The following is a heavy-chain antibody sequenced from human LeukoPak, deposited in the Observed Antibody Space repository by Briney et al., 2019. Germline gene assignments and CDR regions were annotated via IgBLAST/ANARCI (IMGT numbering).Heavy chain of an antibody. Sequence: PGRSLRLSCAASGFTFSSYGMHWVRQAPGKGLEWVAVIWYDGSNKYYADSVKGRFTISRDNSKNSLYLQMNSLRAEDTAVYYCAREEYGSGSYYKAYWGQGTLVTVSS. D-gene: IGHD3-10*01. CDR1: GFTFSSYG. J-gene: IGHJ4*02. CDR3: AREEYGSGSYYKAY. V-gene: IGHV3-33*01. CDR2: IWYDGSNK.